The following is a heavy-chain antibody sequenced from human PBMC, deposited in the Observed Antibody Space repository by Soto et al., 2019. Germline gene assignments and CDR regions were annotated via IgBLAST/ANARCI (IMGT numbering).Heavy chain of an antibody. CDR3: AKDLGYSYGYGDY. D-gene: IGHD5-18*01. Sequence: GGSLRLSCAASGFTFSSSGMHWVRQAPGKGLEWVAVISYDGSNKYYADSVKGRFTISRDNSKNTLYLQMNSLRAEDTAVYYCAKDLGYSYGYGDYWGQGTLVTVSS. CDR2: ISYDGSNK. V-gene: IGHV3-30*18. J-gene: IGHJ4*02. CDR1: GFTFSSSG.